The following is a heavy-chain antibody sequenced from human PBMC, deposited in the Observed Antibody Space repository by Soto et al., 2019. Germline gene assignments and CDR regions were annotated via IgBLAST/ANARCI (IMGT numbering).Heavy chain of an antibody. CDR3: AHGTLNYYGMDV. Sequence: QITLKESGPALVKPTQTLTLTCTFSGFSLDTSGVGVGWIRQPPGKALEWLALIYSDDNKRYSPSLKSRLTITKDSSINQVVLTMTHVAPADTATYYCAHGTLNYYGMDVWGQGTTVTVSS. CDR1: GFSLDTSGVG. D-gene: IGHD1-1*01. J-gene: IGHJ6*02. CDR2: IYSDDNK. V-gene: IGHV2-5*02.